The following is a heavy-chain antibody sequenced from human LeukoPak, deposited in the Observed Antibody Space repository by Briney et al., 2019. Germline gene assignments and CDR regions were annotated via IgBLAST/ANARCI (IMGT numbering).Heavy chain of an antibody. J-gene: IGHJ4*02. V-gene: IGHV3-21*01. CDR2: ISSSSSYI. D-gene: IGHD2-2*01. Sequence: PGGSLRLSFAASGFTFSSDSMNWVRQAPGKGLEWVSSISSSSSYIYYADSVKGRFTISRDNAKNSLYLQMNSLRAEDTAVYYCAREIYNIVVVAAAPFDYWGQGTLVTVSS. CDR3: AREIYNIVVVAAAPFDY. CDR1: GFTFSSDS.